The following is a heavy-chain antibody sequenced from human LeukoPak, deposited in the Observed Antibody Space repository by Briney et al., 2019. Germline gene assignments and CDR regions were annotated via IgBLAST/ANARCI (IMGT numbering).Heavy chain of an antibody. Sequence: SQTLSLTCAISGDSLSSNSAALNWIRQSPSRGLEWLVRTYYRSKWYNDYAVSVKSRITINPDTSKNQFSLQLNSVTPEDTAVYYCARDRGGYSFGLGSFDYWGQGTLVTVSS. V-gene: IGHV6-1*01. D-gene: IGHD5-18*01. CDR3: ARDRGGYSFGLGSFDY. CDR1: GDSLSSNSAA. CDR2: TYYRSKWYN. J-gene: IGHJ4*02.